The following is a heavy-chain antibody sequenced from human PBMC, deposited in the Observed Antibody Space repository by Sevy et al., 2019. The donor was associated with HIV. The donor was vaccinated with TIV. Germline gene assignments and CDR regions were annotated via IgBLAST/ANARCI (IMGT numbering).Heavy chain of an antibody. J-gene: IGHJ1*01. D-gene: IGHD3-22*01. CDR3: AKDHNWSTVTTNYYDSSGPAEYFQH. Sequence: GGSLRLSCAASGFTFSSYAMSWVRQAPGKGLEWVSAISGSGGSTYYADSVKGRFTISRDNSKNTLYLQMNSLRAEDTAVYYCAKDHNWSTVTTNYYDSSGPAEYFQHWGQGTLVTVSS. CDR1: GFTFSSYA. V-gene: IGHV3-23*01. CDR2: ISGSGGST.